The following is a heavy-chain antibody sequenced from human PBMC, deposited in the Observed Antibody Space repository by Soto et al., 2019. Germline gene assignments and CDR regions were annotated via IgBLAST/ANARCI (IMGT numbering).Heavy chain of an antibody. CDR1: GYTFSSYG. D-gene: IGHD3-10*01. Sequence: QVQLVQSGVEVKKAGASVKVSCKASGYTFSSYGISWARQAPGQGLEWMGWISDYNGNTHYAQKFQGRLIMTTATSPRPAYRELRGLRSHDTAVYFWAREGYSSGSGTYSPPRYYGMDVWGQGTTVTVSS. V-gene: IGHV1-18*01. CDR2: ISDYNGNT. J-gene: IGHJ6*02. CDR3: AREGYSSGSGTYSPPRYYGMDV.